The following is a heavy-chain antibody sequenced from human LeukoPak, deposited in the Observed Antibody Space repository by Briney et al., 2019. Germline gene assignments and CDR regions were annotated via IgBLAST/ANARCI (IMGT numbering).Heavy chain of an antibody. D-gene: IGHD2-2*01. V-gene: IGHV3-74*01. Sequence: GGSLRLSCAASGFTFRTYWMHWVRHAPGKGLVWVSHVNSDGSWTSHADSVKGRFTISKDNAKNTVYLQMNNLRTEDTAVYYCVSFYETNWGRGTLVTVSS. CDR1: GFTFRTYW. CDR3: VSFYETN. CDR2: VNSDGSWT. J-gene: IGHJ4*02.